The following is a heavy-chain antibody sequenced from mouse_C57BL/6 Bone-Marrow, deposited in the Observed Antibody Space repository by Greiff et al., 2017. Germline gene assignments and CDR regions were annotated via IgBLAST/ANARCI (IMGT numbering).Heavy chain of an antibody. CDR3: AREGGGSSGYPAWFAY. D-gene: IGHD3-2*02. V-gene: IGHV1-69*01. CDR2: IDPSDSYT. J-gene: IGHJ3*01. Sequence: VQLQQPGAELVMPGASVKLSCKASGYTFTSYWMHWVKQRPGQGLEWIGEIDPSDSYTNYNQKFKGKATLTVDKSSSTAYMQLSSLTSEDSAVYYCAREGGGSSGYPAWFAYWGQGTLVTVSA. CDR1: GYTFTSYW.